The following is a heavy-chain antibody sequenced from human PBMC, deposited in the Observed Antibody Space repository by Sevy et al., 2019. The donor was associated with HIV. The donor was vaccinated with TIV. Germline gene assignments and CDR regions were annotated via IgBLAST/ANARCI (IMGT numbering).Heavy chain of an antibody. CDR2: ISGSGSST. CDR3: AKDSTVPKGVFDY. J-gene: IGHJ4*02. CDR1: GFTFSSYA. V-gene: IGHV3-23*01. Sequence: GGSLRLSCAASGFTFSSYAMSWVRQAPGKGLEWVSAISGSGSSTYYADSVKGRFTISRDNSKNTLYLQMNSLRAEDTAVYYCAKDSTVPKGVFDYWGQGTLVTVSS. D-gene: IGHD4-17*01.